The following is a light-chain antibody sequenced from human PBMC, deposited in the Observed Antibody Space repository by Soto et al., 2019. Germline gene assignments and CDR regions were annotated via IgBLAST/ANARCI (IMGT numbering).Light chain of an antibody. CDR3: QVWDNTSDHFV. Sequence: SYELTQPPSVSVAPGQTARIACGGNSIGSKPVHWYQQKPGQTPILVVYDDRDRPSGIPERFSGSNSGNTATLTISRVEAGDEADYYCQVWDNTSDHFVFGTGTKVNVL. J-gene: IGLJ1*01. CDR1: SIGSKP. V-gene: IGLV3-21*02. CDR2: DDR.